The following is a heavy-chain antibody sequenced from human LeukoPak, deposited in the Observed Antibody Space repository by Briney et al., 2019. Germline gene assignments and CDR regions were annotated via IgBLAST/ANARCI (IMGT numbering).Heavy chain of an antibody. Sequence: SETLSLTCTVSGGSISSYYWSWIRQPPGKGLEWIGYVYYSGSTSYNPSLKSRVTLSVDTSKNQFSLQLRAVTAADTAVYYCAGPKEVDYYYYMDVWGKGTTVTVSS. CDR1: GGSISSYY. J-gene: IGHJ6*03. CDR2: VYYSGST. CDR3: AGPKEVDYYYYMDV. V-gene: IGHV4-59*01. D-gene: IGHD2-2*01.